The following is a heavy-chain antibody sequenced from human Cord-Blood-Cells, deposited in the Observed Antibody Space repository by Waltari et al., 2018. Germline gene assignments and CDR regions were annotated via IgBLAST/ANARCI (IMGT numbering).Heavy chain of an antibody. CDR2: ISYDGSNK. V-gene: IGHV3-30*04. CDR1: GFTFSSYA. D-gene: IGHD2-8*02. CDR3: ARAGGLVYFDY. J-gene: IGHJ4*02. Sequence: QVQLVESGGGVVQPGRSLRLSCAASGFTFSSYAMHWVLQAPGKGLEWLAVISYDGSNKYYADSVKGRFTISRDNSKNTLYLQMNSLRAEDTAVYYCARAGGLVYFDYWGQGTLVTVSS.